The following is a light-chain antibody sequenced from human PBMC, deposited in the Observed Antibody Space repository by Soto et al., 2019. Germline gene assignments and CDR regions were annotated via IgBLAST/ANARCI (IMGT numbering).Light chain of an antibody. CDR2: DAS. Sequence: EIVMTQSPASLSVSPGERAALSCRASQSVGRNLAWYQQKPGQAPRLLIYDASTRATGIPARFSGGGSGTDFTLTISSLEPEDFAVYYCQQRSNWLSFGQGTRLEIK. V-gene: IGKV3-11*01. CDR3: QQRSNWLS. J-gene: IGKJ5*01. CDR1: QSVGRN.